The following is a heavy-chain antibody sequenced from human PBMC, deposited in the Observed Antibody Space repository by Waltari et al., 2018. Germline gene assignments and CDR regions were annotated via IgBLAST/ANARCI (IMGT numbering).Heavy chain of an antibody. D-gene: IGHD3-22*01. J-gene: IGHJ4*02. CDR3: ARSAGSSGYYDY. V-gene: IGHV3-30-3*01. Sequence: QVQLVESGGGVVQPGRSLRLSCAASGFTFSSYAMHWVRQAPGKGLEWVAVISYDGSNKYYADSVKGRFTISRDNSKNTLYLQMNSLRAEDTAVYYCARSAGSSGYYDYWGQGTLVTVSS. CDR1: GFTFSSYA. CDR2: ISYDGSNK.